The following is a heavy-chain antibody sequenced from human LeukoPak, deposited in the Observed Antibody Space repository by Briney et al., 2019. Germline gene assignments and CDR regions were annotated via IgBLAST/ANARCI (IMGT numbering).Heavy chain of an antibody. J-gene: IGHJ4*02. V-gene: IGHV1-2*02. CDR2: INPNSGVT. CDR3: ARDPGRYFDY. CDR1: GYTFIGYY. Sequence: ASVKVSCKASGYTFIGYYMHWVRQAPGQGLEWMGWINPNSGVTNYAQKFQGRVTMTRDTSISTAYMELRRLRSDDTAVYYCARDPGRYFDYWGQGTLVTVSS.